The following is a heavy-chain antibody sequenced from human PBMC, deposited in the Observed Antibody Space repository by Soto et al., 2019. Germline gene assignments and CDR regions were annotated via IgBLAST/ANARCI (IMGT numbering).Heavy chain of an antibody. CDR1: GGTFSSYA. J-gene: IGHJ6*02. V-gene: IGHV1-69*01. D-gene: IGHD5-12*01. CDR2: IIPIFGTA. CDR3: ARAAERGYSLYYYYGMDV. Sequence: QVQLVQSGAEVKKPGSSVKVSCKASGGTFSSYAISWVRQAPGQGLEWRGGIIPIFGTANYAQKFQGRVTITADESTSTAYMELSSLRSEDTAVYYCARAAERGYSLYYYYGMDVWGQGTTVTVSS.